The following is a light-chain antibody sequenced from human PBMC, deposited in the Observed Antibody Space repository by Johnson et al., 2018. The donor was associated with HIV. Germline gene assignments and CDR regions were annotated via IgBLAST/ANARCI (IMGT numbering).Light chain of an antibody. J-gene: IGLJ1*01. V-gene: IGLV1-51*02. CDR3: GTWDSSLGASYV. CDR1: SSNIGDNY. Sequence: QSVLTQPPSVSAAPGQKVTISCSGISSNIGDNYVSLYQQLPGTAPKVLIYENNERPSGIPDRFSGSRSGTSATLGITGLQTGDEADYYCGTWDSSLGASYVFGTGTKVTVL. CDR2: ENN.